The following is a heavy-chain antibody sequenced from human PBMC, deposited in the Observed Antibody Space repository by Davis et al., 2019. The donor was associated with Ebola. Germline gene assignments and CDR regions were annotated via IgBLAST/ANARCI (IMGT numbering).Heavy chain of an antibody. CDR1: GYTFTSYD. V-gene: IGHV1-8*01. J-gene: IGHJ2*01. Sequence: ASVKVSCKASGYTFTSYDINWVRQATGQGLEWMGWMNPNSGNTGYAQKFQGRVTMTRNTSISTAYMELSSLRSEDTAVYYCARGRMTTVSLDFDLWGRGTLVTVSS. CDR2: MNPNSGNT. D-gene: IGHD4-17*01. CDR3: ARGRMTTVSLDFDL.